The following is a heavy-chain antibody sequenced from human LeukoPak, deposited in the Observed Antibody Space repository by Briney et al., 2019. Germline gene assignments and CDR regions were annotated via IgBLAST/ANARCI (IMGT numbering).Heavy chain of an antibody. CDR1: GFTFSSYS. D-gene: IGHD3-16*02. CDR2: ISSSSSTI. CDR3: TRVGRSYYYYYYMDV. V-gene: IGHV3-48*04. Sequence: TGGSLRLSCAASGFTFSSYSMNWVRQAPGKGLEWVSYISSSSSTIYYADSVKGRFTISRDNAKNSLYLQMNSLRAEDTAVYYCTRVGRSYYYYYYMDVWGKGTTVTVSS. J-gene: IGHJ6*03.